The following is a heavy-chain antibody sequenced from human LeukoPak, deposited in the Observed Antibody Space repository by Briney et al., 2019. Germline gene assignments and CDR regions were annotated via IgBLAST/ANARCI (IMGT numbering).Heavy chain of an antibody. CDR2: ISYDGSNK. Sequence: GRSLRLSCAASGFTFSSYGMHWVRQAPGKGLEWVAVISYDGSNKYYADSVKGRFTISRDNSKSTLYLQMNSLRAEDTAVYYCAKDWHRDYGYNEIGYFDYWGQGTLVTVSS. J-gene: IGHJ4*02. CDR1: GFTFSSYG. V-gene: IGHV3-30*18. CDR3: AKDWHRDYGYNEIGYFDY. D-gene: IGHD5-24*01.